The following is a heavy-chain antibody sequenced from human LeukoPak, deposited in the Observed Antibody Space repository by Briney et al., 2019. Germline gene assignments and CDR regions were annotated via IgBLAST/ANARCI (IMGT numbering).Heavy chain of an antibody. CDR2: ISGSGGST. J-gene: IGHJ4*02. V-gene: IGHV3-23*01. CDR3: AKGGTYGDSPLYFDY. CDR1: GFTFSSYA. Sequence: PGGSLRLSCAASGFTFSSYAMSWVRQAPGKGLEWVSAISGSGGSTYYAHYVKGRFTISRDNSKNTLYLQMNSLRAEDAAVFYFAKGGTYGDSPLYFDYWGQGTLVTVSS. D-gene: IGHD4-17*01.